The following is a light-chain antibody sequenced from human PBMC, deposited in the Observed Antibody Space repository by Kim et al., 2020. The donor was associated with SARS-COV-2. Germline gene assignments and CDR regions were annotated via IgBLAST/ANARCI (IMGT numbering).Light chain of an antibody. CDR3: SSYTTSKTWV. Sequence: GQSVTISCTGTSSDVGYYDRVSWYQQPPGTAPKLMIYEVRNRPSGVPDRFSGFKSGNTASLTICELQAEDEADYYCSSYTTSKTWVFGGGTQLTVL. J-gene: IGLJ3*02. V-gene: IGLV2-18*02. CDR2: EVR. CDR1: SSDVGYYDR.